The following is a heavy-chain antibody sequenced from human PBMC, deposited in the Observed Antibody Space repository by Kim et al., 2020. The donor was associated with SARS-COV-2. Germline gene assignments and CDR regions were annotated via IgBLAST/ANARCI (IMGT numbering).Heavy chain of an antibody. CDR1: GFTFDDYA. D-gene: IGHD3-9*01. J-gene: IGHJ6*01. CDR2: ISWNSGSI. V-gene: IGHV3-9*01. CDR3: ARSVLRYFYWLPPYYYG. Sequence: GGSLRLSCAASGFTFDDYAMHWVRQAPGKGLEWVSGISWNSGSIGYADSVKGRFTISRDNAKNSLYLQMNSLRAEDTALYYCARSVLRYFYWLPPYYYG.